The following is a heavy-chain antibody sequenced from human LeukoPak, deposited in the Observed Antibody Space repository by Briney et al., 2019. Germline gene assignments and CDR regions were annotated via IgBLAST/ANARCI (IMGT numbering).Heavy chain of an antibody. CDR3: AHRRPREAAAGPFDY. V-gene: IGHV4-39*01. CDR2: IYHSGST. D-gene: IGHD6-13*01. J-gene: IGHJ4*02. CDR1: GGSISSSSYY. Sequence: KPSETLSLTCTVSGGSISSSSYYWGWIRQPPGKGLEWIGSIYHSGSTYYNPSLKSRVTISVDTSKNQFSLKLSSVTAADTAVYYCAHRRPREAAAGPFDYWGQGTLVTVSS.